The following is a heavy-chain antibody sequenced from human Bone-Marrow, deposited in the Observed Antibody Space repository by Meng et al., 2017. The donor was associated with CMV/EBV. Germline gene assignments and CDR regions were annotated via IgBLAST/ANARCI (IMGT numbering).Heavy chain of an antibody. D-gene: IGHD1-26*01. CDR3: ARDKVVGATSYDAFDI. CDR1: GYTFTGYY. J-gene: IGHJ3*02. V-gene: IGHV1-2*02. CDR2: INPNSGGT. Sequence: ASVKVSCKASGYTFTGYYMHWVRQAPGQGLEWMGWINPNSGGTNYAQTFQGRVTMTRDTSISTAYMELSRLRSDHTAVYYCARDKVVGATSYDAFDIWGQGTRVTGSS.